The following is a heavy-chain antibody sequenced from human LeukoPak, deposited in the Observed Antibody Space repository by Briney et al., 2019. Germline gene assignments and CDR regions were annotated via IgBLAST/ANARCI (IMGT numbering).Heavy chain of an antibody. D-gene: IGHD4-17*01. J-gene: IGHJ4*02. Sequence: ASVKVSCKATGYTFTSYGISWVRQAPGQGLEWMGIINPSGGSTTYAQKFQGRVTMTRDTSTSTVYMELSSLGSEDTAVYYCARGYGDYAYWGQGTLVTVSS. CDR3: ARGYGDYAY. CDR2: INPSGGST. V-gene: IGHV1-46*01. CDR1: GYTFTSYG.